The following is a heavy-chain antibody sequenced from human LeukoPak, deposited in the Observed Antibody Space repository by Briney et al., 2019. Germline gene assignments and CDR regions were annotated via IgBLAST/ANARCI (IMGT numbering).Heavy chain of an antibody. J-gene: IGHJ3*02. CDR1: DGSFSGYY. CDR3: ARARIAAAGPDAFDI. CDR2: INHSGST. Sequence: SETLSLTCAVYDGSFSGYYWSWIRQPPGKGLEWIGEINHSGSTNYNPSLKSRVTISVDTSKNQFSLKLSSVTAADTAVYYCARARIAAAGPDAFDIWGQGTMVTVSS. D-gene: IGHD6-13*01. V-gene: IGHV4-34*01.